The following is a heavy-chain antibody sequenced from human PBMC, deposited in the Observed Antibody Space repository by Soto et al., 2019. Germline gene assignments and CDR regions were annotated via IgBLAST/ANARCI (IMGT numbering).Heavy chain of an antibody. J-gene: IGHJ4*02. D-gene: IGHD5-18*01. CDR2: VYYSGST. Sequence: TWIRQPPGKGLECIGYVYYSGSTNYNPSLKSRVSISVDTSKNQFSLRLSSVTAADTAMYYCARTPMGTYYFDYWGQGTLVTVSS. CDR3: ARTPMGTYYFDY. V-gene: IGHV4-59*01.